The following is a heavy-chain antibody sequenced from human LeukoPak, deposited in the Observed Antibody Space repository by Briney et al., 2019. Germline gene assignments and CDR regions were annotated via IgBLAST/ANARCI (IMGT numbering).Heavy chain of an antibody. D-gene: IGHD6-19*01. CDR1: GFTFSTFA. V-gene: IGHV3-23*01. Sequence: GGSLRLSCEASGFTFSTFAMIWVRQAPGKGLEWVSTVSGHADSTYYADSVKGRFTISRDNSKNTLYLQMNSLRAEDTAVYYCAKRYGSSGFNWFDPWGQGTLVTVSS. CDR3: AKRYGSSGFNWFDP. J-gene: IGHJ5*02. CDR2: VSGHADST.